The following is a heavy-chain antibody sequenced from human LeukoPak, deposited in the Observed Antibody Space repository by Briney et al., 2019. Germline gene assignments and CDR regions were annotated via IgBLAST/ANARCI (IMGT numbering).Heavy chain of an antibody. J-gene: IGHJ3*02. Sequence: GRSLRLSCAASGFTFSSYGMHWVRQAPGKGLEWVAVISYDGSNKYYADSVKGRFTISRDNSKNTLYLQMDSLRAGDTAVYYCAKDRAFDIWGQGTMVTVSS. V-gene: IGHV3-30*18. CDR1: GFTFSSYG. CDR2: ISYDGSNK. CDR3: AKDRAFDI.